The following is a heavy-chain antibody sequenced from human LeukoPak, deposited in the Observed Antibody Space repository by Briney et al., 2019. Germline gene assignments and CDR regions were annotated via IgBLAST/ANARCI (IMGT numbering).Heavy chain of an antibody. D-gene: IGHD2-2*01. V-gene: IGHV3-23*01. CDR1: GFTFSSYS. Sequence: PGGSLRLSCAASGFTFSSYSMNWVRQAPGKGLEWVSAVSGGGETTYYADSVKGRFTIFRDNSKNTLYLQMNSLRAEDTAVYYCARSTTSYCSSTSGDHWGQGTLVTVSS. CDR3: ARSTTSYCSSTSGDH. J-gene: IGHJ1*01. CDR2: VSGGGETT.